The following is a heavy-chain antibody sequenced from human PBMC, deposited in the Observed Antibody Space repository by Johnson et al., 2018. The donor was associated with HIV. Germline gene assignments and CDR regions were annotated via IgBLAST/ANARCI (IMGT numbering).Heavy chain of an antibody. CDR3: ARERYYYDSSGYYYERNAFDI. D-gene: IGHD3-22*01. CDR1: GFTFSSYW. J-gene: IGHJ3*02. Sequence: VQLVESGGGLVQPGGSLRLSCAASGFTFSSYWMSWVRQAPGKGLEWVANIKQDGSEKYYVDSVKGRCTISRDNAKNSLYLQMTSLRAEDTAVYYCARERYYYDSSGYYYERNAFDIWGQGTMVTVSS. CDR2: IKQDGSEK. V-gene: IGHV3-7*05.